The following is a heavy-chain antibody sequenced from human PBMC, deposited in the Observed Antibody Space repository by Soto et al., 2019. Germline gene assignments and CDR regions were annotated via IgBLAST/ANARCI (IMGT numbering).Heavy chain of an antibody. D-gene: IGHD6-6*01. J-gene: IGHJ4*02. V-gene: IGHV2-5*02. CDR1: GFSLTSNDVG. CDR3: AHSRYSRSSFDC. CDR2: IYWDDDK. Sequence: SGPPLVHPTQTLTLTCTFSGFSLTSNDVGVGWIRQPPGKALEWLALIYWDDDKRYSPSLKSRLTITKDTSKNQVVLRMTNMDPVDTATYYCAHSRYSRSSFDCWGQGTRVTVSS.